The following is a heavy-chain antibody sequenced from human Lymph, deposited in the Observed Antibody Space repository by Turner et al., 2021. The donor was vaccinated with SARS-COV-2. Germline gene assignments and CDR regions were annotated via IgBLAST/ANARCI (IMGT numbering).Heavy chain of an antibody. CDR2: IKPNSGGK. D-gene: IGHD3-10*01. Sequence: QVQLVQSGAEVKKPGASVKVSCKASGYTFTGYYMHWVRQAPGQGVEWMGWIKPNSGGKNHPQKFQGRVTMTRDTSNSKAYLELSRLRSDDKAVDYWARSRDLQAMNRGVEPFDYWGQGTLVTVSS. V-gene: IGHV1-2*02. CDR3: ARSRDLQAMNRGVEPFDY. J-gene: IGHJ4*02. CDR1: GYTFTGYY.